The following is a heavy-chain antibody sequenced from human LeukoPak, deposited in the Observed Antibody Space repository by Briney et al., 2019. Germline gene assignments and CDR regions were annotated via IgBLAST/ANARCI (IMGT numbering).Heavy chain of an antibody. D-gene: IGHD4-23*01. Sequence: ASVKVSCKASGYTFTGYYMHWVRQAPGQGLEWMGWINPNNGGTNYAQKFQGRVTMTRDTSISTAYMELSRLRSDDTAVYYCAGLSTVGVDYWGQGTLVTVSS. CDR1: GYTFTGYY. J-gene: IGHJ4*02. CDR3: AGLSTVGVDY. V-gene: IGHV1-2*02. CDR2: INPNNGGT.